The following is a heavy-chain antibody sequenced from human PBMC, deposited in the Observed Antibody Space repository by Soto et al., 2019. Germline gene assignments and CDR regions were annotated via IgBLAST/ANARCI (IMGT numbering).Heavy chain of an antibody. CDR2: LSSDASNK. J-gene: IGHJ4*02. V-gene: IGHV3-30*18. D-gene: IGHD6-19*01. CDR3: AKEHSSGWYYFDY. CDR1: GFTFSSFG. Sequence: QVQLVESGGGVVQPGRSLRLSCAASGFTFSSFGMHWVRQAPGKGLEWVAVLSSDASNKYYADSVKGRFTISRDNSKNTLYLQMNSLRAEDTAVYYCAKEHSSGWYYFDYWCQGTLVTVSS.